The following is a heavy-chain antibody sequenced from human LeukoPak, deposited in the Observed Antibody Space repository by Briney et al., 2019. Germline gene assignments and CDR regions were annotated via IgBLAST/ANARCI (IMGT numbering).Heavy chain of an antibody. CDR3: AELGITMIGGV. CDR1: GGSISNYY. V-gene: IGHV4-4*07. J-gene: IGHJ6*04. Sequence: SETLSLTCTVSGGSISNYYLSWIRQPAGKGLEWIGRIYSRVTTYNPSLKSRVTMSADTSRNHVSLTLNSVTAADTAVYYCAELGITMIGGVWGKGTTVTISS. CDR2: IYSRVT. D-gene: IGHD3-10*02.